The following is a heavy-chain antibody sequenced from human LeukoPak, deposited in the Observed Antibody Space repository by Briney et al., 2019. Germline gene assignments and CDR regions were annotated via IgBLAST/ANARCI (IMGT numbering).Heavy chain of an antibody. CDR1: GDSVSSNSAA. CDR2: TYYRSKWGN. D-gene: IGHD3-16*01. J-gene: IGHJ6*03. CDR3: AREGGVYYYIDV. V-gene: IGHV6-1*01. Sequence: SQTLSLTCAISGDSVSSNSAAWHWIRHSPSNGLEWLGRTYYRSKWGNDYAVSVKSRVTIHPDASKNQFSLQLNSVTPEDTGVYYCAREGGVYYYIDVWGKGTTVTVSS.